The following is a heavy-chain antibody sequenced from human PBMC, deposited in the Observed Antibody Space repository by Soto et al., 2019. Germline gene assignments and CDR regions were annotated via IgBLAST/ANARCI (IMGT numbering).Heavy chain of an antibody. V-gene: IGHV3-23*01. J-gene: IGHJ4*01. CDR3: SRAGILTTPYYFDY. Sequence: GGSLRLSCADSVFTFSSYALSWVRQAPGKGLEWVSAISGSGGSTYYADSVKGRFTISRDNSKNTLYLQMNSLKTEDTAVYYCSRAGILTTPYYFDYWGQGTLVTVSS. CDR2: ISGSGGST. CDR1: VFTFSSYA. D-gene: IGHD4-4*01.